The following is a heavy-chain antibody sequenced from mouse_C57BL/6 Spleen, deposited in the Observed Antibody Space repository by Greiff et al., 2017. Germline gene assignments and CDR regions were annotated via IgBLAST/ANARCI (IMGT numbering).Heavy chain of an antibody. CDR2: IFPGSGTT. J-gene: IGHJ2*01. CDR1: GYTFTDYY. CDR3: AREGNYFNY. Sequence: QVQLQQSGPELVKPGASVTISCKASGYTFTDYYINWVKQRPGPGLVWIGWIFPGSGTTKYNEKFKGKATLTVDTFSSTAYMQLSSLTSEDSAVDIGAREGNYFNYWGQGTTLTVSS. V-gene: IGHV1-84*01.